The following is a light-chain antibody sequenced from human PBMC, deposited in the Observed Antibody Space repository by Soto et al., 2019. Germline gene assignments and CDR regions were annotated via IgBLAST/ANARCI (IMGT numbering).Light chain of an antibody. CDR1: SSDVGGYNY. Sequence: QSALTQPASVSGSPGQSITISCTGTSSDVGGYNYVSWYQQHPGKAPKLMIYDVSNRPSGVSNRFSGSKSGNTASLTISGHQSEDEADYYCSSYTSSGTLVVFGGGTKLTVL. J-gene: IGLJ2*01. V-gene: IGLV2-14*01. CDR3: SSYTSSGTLVV. CDR2: DVS.